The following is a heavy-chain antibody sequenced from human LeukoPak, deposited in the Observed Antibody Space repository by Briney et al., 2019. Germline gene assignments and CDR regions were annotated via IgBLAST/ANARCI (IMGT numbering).Heavy chain of an antibody. J-gene: IGHJ3*02. V-gene: IGHV3-74*01. CDR3: ATNTYADYVSFDN. Sequence: PGGSLRLSCAASGFTFSSYWMHWVRQAPGKGLVWVSRMRGDGSSTSYADSVKGRFTISRDNAKNTLYLQMNSLRAEDTAMYYCATNTYADYVSFDNWGQGTMVTVSS. D-gene: IGHD2-2*01. CDR2: MRGDGSST. CDR1: GFTFSSYW.